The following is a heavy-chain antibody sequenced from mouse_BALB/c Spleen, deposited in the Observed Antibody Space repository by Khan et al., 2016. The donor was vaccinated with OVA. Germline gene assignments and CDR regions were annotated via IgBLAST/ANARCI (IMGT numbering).Heavy chain of an antibody. CDR3: TRGGYGGFAS. Sequence: VQLQESGAKLVKPGASVKLSCKASGYTFTSYYMYWVKQRPGQGLEWIGDINPSNGDTYFNEKFKNKATLTVDKSSSTTYMQLSSLTSEDSAVYYCTRGGYGGFASWGQGTLVTVSA. D-gene: IGHD2-2*01. J-gene: IGHJ3*01. V-gene: IGHV1-53*01. CDR2: INPSNGDT. CDR1: GYTFTSYY.